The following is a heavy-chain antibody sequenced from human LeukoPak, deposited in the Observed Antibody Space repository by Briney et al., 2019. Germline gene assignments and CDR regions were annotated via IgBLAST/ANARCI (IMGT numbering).Heavy chain of an antibody. Sequence: ASVKVSCKASGYTFTGYYMHWVRQAPGQGLEWMGWINPNRGGTNYAQKFQGRVTMTRDTSISTAYMELSRLRSDDTAVYYCASFSSGWYFGYWGQGTLVTVSS. CDR3: ASFSSGWYFGY. J-gene: IGHJ4*02. D-gene: IGHD6-19*01. CDR1: GYTFTGYY. V-gene: IGHV1-2*02. CDR2: INPNRGGT.